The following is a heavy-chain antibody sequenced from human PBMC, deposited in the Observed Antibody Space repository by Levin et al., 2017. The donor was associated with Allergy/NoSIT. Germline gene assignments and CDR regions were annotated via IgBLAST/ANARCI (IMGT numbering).Heavy chain of an antibody. J-gene: IGHJ4*02. V-gene: IGHV3-23*01. CDR2: ISGDTRTT. CDR1: GFTFSTYA. D-gene: IGHD6-13*01. Sequence: GGSLRLSCEASGFTFSTYAMSWVRQAPGKGLEWVSVISGDTRTTYYAGSVRGRFTISRDNSKNTLYLQMNSLRAEDTAVYYCAKRPPYSNTGDYFDPWGQGTLVTVSS. CDR3: AKRPPYSNTGDYFDP.